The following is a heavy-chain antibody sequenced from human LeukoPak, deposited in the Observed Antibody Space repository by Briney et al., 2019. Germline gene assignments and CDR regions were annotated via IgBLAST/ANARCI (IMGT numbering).Heavy chain of an antibody. CDR3: ARDGYSGNDGL. CDR1: GGSISSYY. D-gene: IGHD5-12*01. CDR2: IYHSGST. Sequence: SETLSLTCTVSGGSISSYYWSWIRQPPGKGLEWIGYIYHSGSTKYNPSLKSRVTISVDTSKNQFSLKMSSVTAADTAVYYCARDGYSGNDGLWGQGTLVTVSS. V-gene: IGHV4-59*01. J-gene: IGHJ4*02.